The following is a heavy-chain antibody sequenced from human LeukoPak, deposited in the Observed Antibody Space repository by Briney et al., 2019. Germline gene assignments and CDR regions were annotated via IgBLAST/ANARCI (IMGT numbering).Heavy chain of an antibody. Sequence: SETLSLTCTVSGGSISSYYWSWIRQPAGKGLEWIGRIYTSGSTNYNPSLKSRVTISVDTSKNQFSLKLSSVTAADTAVYYCARERRYYYDSSGYYPDAFDIWGQGTMVTVSS. V-gene: IGHV4-4*07. CDR1: GGSISSYY. D-gene: IGHD3-22*01. J-gene: IGHJ3*02. CDR3: ARERRYYYDSSGYYPDAFDI. CDR2: IYTSGST.